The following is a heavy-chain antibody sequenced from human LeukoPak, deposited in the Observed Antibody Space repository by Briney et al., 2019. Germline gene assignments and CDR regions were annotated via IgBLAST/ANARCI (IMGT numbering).Heavy chain of an antibody. Sequence: SETLSLTCTVSGGSISSYYWSWIRQPPGKGLEWIGYIYYSGSTNYNPSLKSRVTISVDTSKSQFSLELSSVTAADTAVYYCARDQRDKFDPWGQGTLVTVSS. CDR3: ARDQRDKFDP. CDR1: GGSISSYY. CDR2: IYYSGST. J-gene: IGHJ5*02. V-gene: IGHV4-59*01.